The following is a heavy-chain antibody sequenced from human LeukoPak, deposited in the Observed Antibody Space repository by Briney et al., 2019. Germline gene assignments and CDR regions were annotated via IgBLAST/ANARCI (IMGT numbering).Heavy chain of an antibody. V-gene: IGHV5-51*01. D-gene: IGHD3-22*01. Sequence: GESLKISCKGSGYTFTSYWIGWVRQMPGKGLEWMGIIYPGDSDTRYSPSFQGQVTISADKSINTAYLQGSTLKASDTAMYYCARGYYYDSSGYPDYWGQGTLVTVSS. CDR1: GYTFTSYW. J-gene: IGHJ4*02. CDR2: IYPGDSDT. CDR3: ARGYYYDSSGYPDY.